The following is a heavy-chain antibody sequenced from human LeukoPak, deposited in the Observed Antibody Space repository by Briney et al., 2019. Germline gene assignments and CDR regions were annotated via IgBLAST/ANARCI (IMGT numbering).Heavy chain of an antibody. D-gene: IGHD2-2*01. V-gene: IGHV4-34*01. Sequence: PSETLSLTCAVYGGSFSGYYWSWIRQPPGKGLEWIGEINHSGSTNYNPSLKSRVTISVDTSKNQFSLKLSSVTAADTAVYYCARGTSDIVVVPAAPIIPYYCYMDVWGKGTTVTVSS. CDR1: GGSFSGYY. J-gene: IGHJ6*03. CDR3: ARGTSDIVVVPAAPIIPYYCYMDV. CDR2: INHSGST.